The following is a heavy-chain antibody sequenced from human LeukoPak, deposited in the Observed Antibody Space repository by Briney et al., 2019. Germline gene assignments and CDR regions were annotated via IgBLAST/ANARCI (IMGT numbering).Heavy chain of an antibody. CDR1: GGTFSSYA. CDR3: ARDRRDYYDSSGHEYFQH. D-gene: IGHD3-22*01. J-gene: IGHJ1*01. V-gene: IGHV1-46*01. CDR2: INPSGGST. Sequence: ASVKVSCKASGGTFSSYAISWVRQAPGQGLEWMGIINPSGGSTSYAQKFQGRVTMTRDMSTSTVYMELSSLRSEDTAVYYCARDRRDYYDSSGHEYFQHWGQGTLVTVSS.